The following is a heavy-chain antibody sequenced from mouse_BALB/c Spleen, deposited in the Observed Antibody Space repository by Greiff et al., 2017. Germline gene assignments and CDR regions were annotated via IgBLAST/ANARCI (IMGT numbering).Heavy chain of an antibody. Sequence: VQLQQSGAELVKPGASVKLSCKASGYTFTSYWMHWVKQRPGQGLEWIGEINPSNGRTNYNEKFKSKATLTVDKSSSTAYMQLSSLTSEDSAVYYCARGEDYRYDTWFAYWGQGTLVTVSA. CDR1: GYTFTSYW. V-gene: IGHV1S81*02. CDR2: INPSNGRT. CDR3: ARGEDYRYDTWFAY. D-gene: IGHD2-14*01. J-gene: IGHJ3*01.